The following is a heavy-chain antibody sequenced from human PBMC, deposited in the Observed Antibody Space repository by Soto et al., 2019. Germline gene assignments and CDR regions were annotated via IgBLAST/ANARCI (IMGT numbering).Heavy chain of an antibody. V-gene: IGHV3-23*01. D-gene: IGHD1-26*01. J-gene: IGHJ4*02. CDR2: ISGSGGST. Sequence: EVQLLESGGGLVQPGGSLRLSCAASGFTFSSYAMSWVRQAPGKGLEWVSAISGSGGSTYYADSVKGRFTISRDNSKNTLYLQMNSLRAEDTAVYYCAKLRRSWVHASRAASYYFDYWGQGTLVTVSS. CDR1: GFTFSSYA. CDR3: AKLRRSWVHASRAASYYFDY.